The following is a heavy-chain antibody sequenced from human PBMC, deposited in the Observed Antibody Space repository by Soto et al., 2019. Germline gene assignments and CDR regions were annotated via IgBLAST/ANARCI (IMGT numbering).Heavy chain of an antibody. Sequence: GGSLRLSWAASGFSFSDYYMSWIRQAPGKGLEWISYISTSGTTIYYADSVKGRFTVSRDNAKNSLYLQMNSLRAEDTAVYYCESRAGTGWFDPWGQGTLVTVSS. D-gene: IGHD1-1*01. CDR2: ISTSGTTI. CDR3: ESRAGTGWFDP. V-gene: IGHV3-11*01. CDR1: GFSFSDYY. J-gene: IGHJ5*02.